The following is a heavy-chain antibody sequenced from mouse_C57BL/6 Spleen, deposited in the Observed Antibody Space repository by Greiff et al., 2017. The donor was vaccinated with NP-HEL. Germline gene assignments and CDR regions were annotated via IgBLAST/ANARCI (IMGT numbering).Heavy chain of an antibody. V-gene: IGHV2-2*01. Sequence: QVQLKQSGPGLVQPSQSLSITCTASGFSLTSYGVHWVRQSPGKGLEWLGVIWSGGSKDYNAAFISRLSISTDNSKNQVFFKMNSLQADDTAIYYCARDEYGTGYYYALDYGGQGTSVTVSS. J-gene: IGHJ4*01. CDR2: IWSGGSK. D-gene: IGHD5-1*01. CDR3: ARDEYGTGYYYALDY. CDR1: GFSLTSYG.